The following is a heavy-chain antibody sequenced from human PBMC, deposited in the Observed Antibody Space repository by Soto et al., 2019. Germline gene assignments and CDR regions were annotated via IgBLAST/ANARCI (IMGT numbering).Heavy chain of an antibody. CDR1: GGSISSYY. CDR2: INHSGST. J-gene: IGHJ4*02. CDR3: ARGWGRIFDY. V-gene: IGHV4-34*01. Sequence: SETLSLPCTVSGGSISSYYWSWIRQPPGKGLEWIGEINHSGSTNYNPSLKSRVTLSVDTSKNQFSLKLSSVTAADTAVYYCARGWGRIFDYWGQGTLVTVSS. D-gene: IGHD7-27*01.